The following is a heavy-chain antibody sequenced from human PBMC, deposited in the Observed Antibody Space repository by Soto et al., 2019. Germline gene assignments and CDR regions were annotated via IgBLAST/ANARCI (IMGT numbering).Heavy chain of an antibody. CDR2: IYYSGST. Sequence: SETLSLTCTVSGDSISTYYWSWIRQPPGKGLEWIGYIYYSGSTYYNPSLKSRVTISVDRSKNQFSLKLSSVTAADTAVYYCARGGVDYYDSSGYYFSPYYFDYWGQGTLVTVSS. J-gene: IGHJ4*02. CDR3: ARGGVDYYDSSGYYFSPYYFDY. CDR1: GDSISTYY. V-gene: IGHV4-59*12. D-gene: IGHD3-22*01.